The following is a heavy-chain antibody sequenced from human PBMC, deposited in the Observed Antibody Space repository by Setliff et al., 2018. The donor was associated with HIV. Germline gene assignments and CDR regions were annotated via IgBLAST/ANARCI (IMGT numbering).Heavy chain of an antibody. CDR1: GGSIGGYY. Sequence: PSETLSLTCTVSGGSIGGYYWSWIRQPPGTGLEWLGCIYSGGSTNYNPSLESRVTISLDTSKNQFSLRLTSVTAADTAVYYCARDRYTWNYGKNYMDVWGKGTTVTVSS. D-gene: IGHD1-7*01. CDR2: IYSGGST. J-gene: IGHJ6*03. CDR3: ARDRYTWNYGKNYMDV. V-gene: IGHV4-4*08.